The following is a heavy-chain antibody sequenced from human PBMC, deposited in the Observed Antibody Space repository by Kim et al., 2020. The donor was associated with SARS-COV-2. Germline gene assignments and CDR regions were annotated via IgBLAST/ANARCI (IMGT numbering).Heavy chain of an antibody. Sequence: GGSLRLSCAASGFSFSLFSMDWVRQAPGKGLEWVAYISSGGDTIHYPDSANGRFTISRDNARNSVSMQMNNLRDEDTAVYYCARGWLQDSFDYWGQGTPVTVSS. CDR1: GFSFSLFS. V-gene: IGHV3-48*02. CDR3: ARGWLQDSFDY. J-gene: IGHJ4*02. CDR2: ISSGGDTI. D-gene: IGHD5-12*01.